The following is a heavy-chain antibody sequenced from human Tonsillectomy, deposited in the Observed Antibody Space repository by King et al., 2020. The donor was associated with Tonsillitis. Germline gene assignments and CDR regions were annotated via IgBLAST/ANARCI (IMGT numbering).Heavy chain of an antibody. D-gene: IGHD3-22*01. V-gene: IGHV3-30*02. Sequence: VQLVQSGGGVVQPGGSLRLSCAASGFIFSSYGMHWVRQAPGKGLEWVAFIRYDGINKYYADSVKGRFTISRDNSKNTLYLQMNRLTAEDTAVYYCAKDADYYDISCYFDYWGQGTLVTVSS. CDR1: GFIFSSYG. CDR3: AKDADYYDISCYFDY. CDR2: IRYDGINK. J-gene: IGHJ4*02.